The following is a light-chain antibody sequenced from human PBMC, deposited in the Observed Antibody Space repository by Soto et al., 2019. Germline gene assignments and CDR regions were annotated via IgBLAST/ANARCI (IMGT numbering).Light chain of an antibody. J-gene: IGKJ2*01. CDR3: QQRSNWPPGRT. CDR1: QSVSSY. V-gene: IGKV3-11*01. CDR2: DAS. Sequence: EIVLTQSPATLSLSPGERATLSCKASQSVSSYLAWYQQKPGQAPRLLIYDASNRATGIPARFSGSGSGTDFTLTISCLEPEDFAVYYCQQRSNWPPGRTFGQGTKLEIK.